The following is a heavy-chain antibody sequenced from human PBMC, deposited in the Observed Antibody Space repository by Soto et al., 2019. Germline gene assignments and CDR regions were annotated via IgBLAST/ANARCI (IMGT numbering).Heavy chain of an antibody. J-gene: IGHJ4*02. V-gene: IGHV3-11*06. CDR2: ISGTSDSI. D-gene: IGHD6-13*01. CDR1: VFTFSDYY. Sequence: GSLRLSCAASVFTFSDYYMSWIRQVPGKGLEWVAYISGTSDSIPYADSVKGRFTISRDNAKNSLYLQMNSLRAEDTAVYYCARVAVITAAGTSDYWGQGTLVTVSS. CDR3: ARVAVITAAGTSDY.